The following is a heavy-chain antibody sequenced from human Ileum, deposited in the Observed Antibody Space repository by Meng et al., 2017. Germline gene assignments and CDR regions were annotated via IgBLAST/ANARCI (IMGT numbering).Heavy chain of an antibody. Sequence: GESLKISCAASGFTFSTYDMNWVRQAPGKGLEWVSAISRTGAFIYYADSVKVRFTISRDNSRSTLYLEINTLRVDDTAVYYCAKESGYNGGWDHLDYWGQGNLVTVSS. J-gene: IGHJ4*02. CDR1: GFTFSTYD. D-gene: IGHD6-19*01. V-gene: IGHV3-23*01. CDR3: AKESGYNGGWDHLDY. CDR2: ISRTGAFI.